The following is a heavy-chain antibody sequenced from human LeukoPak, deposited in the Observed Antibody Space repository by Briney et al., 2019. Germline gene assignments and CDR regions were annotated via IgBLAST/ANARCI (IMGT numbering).Heavy chain of an antibody. J-gene: IGHJ5*02. V-gene: IGHV4-59*01. CDR2: IYYSGST. CDR1: GGSISSYY. D-gene: IGHD6-19*01. CDR3: ARVKTDPPAEGNWFDP. Sequence: SETLSLTCTVSGGSISSYYWSWIRQPPGKGLEWIGYIYYSGSTNYNPSLKSRVTISVDTSKNQFSLKLSSVTAADTAVYYCARVKTDPPAEGNWFDPWGQGTLVTVSS.